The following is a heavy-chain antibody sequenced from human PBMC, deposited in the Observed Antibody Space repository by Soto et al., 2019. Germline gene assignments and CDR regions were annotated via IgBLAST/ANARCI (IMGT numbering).Heavy chain of an antibody. CDR3: ARVPSP. Sequence: QLQLQESGSGLVKPSQTLSLTCAVSGGSISSGGYSWSWIRQPPGKGLEWIGYIYHSGSTYYNPSLXGXXTIAVDRSTNQFSLMRSSVTAADTAVYYCARVPSPWGQGTLVTVSS. CDR2: IYHSGST. V-gene: IGHV4-30-2*01. CDR1: GGSISSGGYS. J-gene: IGHJ5*02.